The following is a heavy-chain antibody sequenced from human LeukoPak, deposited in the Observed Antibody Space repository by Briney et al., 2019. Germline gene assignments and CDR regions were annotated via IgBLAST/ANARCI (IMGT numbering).Heavy chain of an antibody. CDR1: GFTFSSYA. J-gene: IGHJ4*02. CDR2: ISGSGGST. V-gene: IGHV3-23*01. Sequence: PGGSLRLSCAASGFTFSSYAMTWVRQAPGKGLEWVSAISGSGGSTYYADFVKGRFTISRDNSKNTLYLQMNSLRAEDTAVYYCAKTQDIVVVPAALFFDYWGQGTLVTVSS. CDR3: AKTQDIVVVPAALFFDY. D-gene: IGHD2-2*01.